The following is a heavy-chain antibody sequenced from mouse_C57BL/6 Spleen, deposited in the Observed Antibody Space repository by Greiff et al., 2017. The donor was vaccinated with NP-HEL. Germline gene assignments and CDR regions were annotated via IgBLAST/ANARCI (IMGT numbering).Heavy chain of an antibody. V-gene: IGHV1-82*01. CDR3: ARSSYDGYRGYYFDY. CDR2: IYPGDGDT. D-gene: IGHD2-3*01. CDR1: GYAFSSSW. J-gene: IGHJ2*01. Sequence: VKLQQSGPELVKPGASVKISCKASGYAFSSSWMNWVKQRPGKGLEWIGRIYPGDGDTNYNGKFKGKATLTADKSSSTAYMQLSSLTSEDSAVYFCARSSYDGYRGYYFDYWGQGTTLTVSS.